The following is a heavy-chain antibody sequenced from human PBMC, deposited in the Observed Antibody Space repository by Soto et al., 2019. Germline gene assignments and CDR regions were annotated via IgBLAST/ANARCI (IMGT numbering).Heavy chain of an antibody. J-gene: IGHJ6*02. CDR1: GFTVSSNY. CDR3: ARGRYSSRPEYYYYGMDV. V-gene: IGHV3-53*01. CDR2: IYSGGST. Sequence: EVQLVESGGGLIQPGGSLRLSCAASGFTVSSNYMSWVRQAPGKGLEWVSVIYSGGSTYYADSVKGRFTITRDNSKNTLYLQMNSLRAEDTAVYYCARGRYSSRPEYYYYGMDVWGQGTTFTVSS. D-gene: IGHD6-13*01.